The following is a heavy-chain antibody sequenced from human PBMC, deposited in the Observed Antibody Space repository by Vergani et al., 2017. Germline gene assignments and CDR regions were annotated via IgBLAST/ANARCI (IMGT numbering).Heavy chain of an antibody. Sequence: VQLLESGGGVVQPGRSLRLSCAASGFTFSSYAMHWVRQAPGKGLEWVAVISYDGSNKYYADSVKGRFTISRDNSKNTLYLQMNSLRAEDTAVYYCARENTGIAARPNLHYYYYYMDVWGKGP. D-gene: IGHD6-6*01. J-gene: IGHJ6*03. CDR3: ARENTGIAARPNLHYYYYYMDV. V-gene: IGHV3-30-3*01. CDR1: GFTFSSYA. CDR2: ISYDGSNK.